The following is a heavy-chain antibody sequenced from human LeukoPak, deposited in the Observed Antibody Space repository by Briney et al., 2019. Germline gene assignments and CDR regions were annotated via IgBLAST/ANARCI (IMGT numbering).Heavy chain of an antibody. CDR3: ARDSQHMNFDY. V-gene: IGHV3-7*04. J-gene: IGHJ4*02. CDR1: GFTFSNYW. Sequence: GGSLILSCAASGFTFSNYWMNWVRQAPGKGLEWVAAIKEDGGEKVYVDSVKGRFIISRDNAKNSLYLQMNSLRAEDTAVYYCARDSQHMNFDYWGQGTLVTVSS. CDR2: IKEDGGEK. D-gene: IGHD2-21*01.